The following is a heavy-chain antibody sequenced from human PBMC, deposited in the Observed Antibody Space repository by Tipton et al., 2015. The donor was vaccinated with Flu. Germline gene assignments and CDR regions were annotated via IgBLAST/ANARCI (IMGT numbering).Heavy chain of an antibody. V-gene: IGHV4-61*01. Sequence: TLSLTCTVSGGSVSSGSYYWSWIRQPPGKGLEWIGYIYYSGSTNYNPSLKSRVTISVDTSKNQFSLKLSSVTAADTAVYYCVSIPPSSTSCCLFDYWGQGTLVTASS. CDR2: IYYSGST. D-gene: IGHD2-2*01. J-gene: IGHJ4*02. CDR1: GGSVSSGSYY. CDR3: VSIPPSSTSCCLFDY.